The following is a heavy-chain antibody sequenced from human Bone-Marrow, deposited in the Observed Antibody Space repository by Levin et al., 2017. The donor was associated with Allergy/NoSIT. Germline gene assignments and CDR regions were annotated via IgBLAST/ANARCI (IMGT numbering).Heavy chain of an antibody. V-gene: IGHV3-48*04. CDR2: IGSSGRTI. CDR1: GFTFSNYN. J-gene: IGHJ4*02. D-gene: IGHD3-16*01. CDR3: ARDTINGGEFFDS. Sequence: PGGSLRLSCATSGFTFSNYNMNWVRQAPGKGLEWIAYIGSSGRTIHYADSVRGRFTISKDNAKNSLYLQMDSLRGEDTAVYYCARDTINGGEFFDSWGQGTLVTVSS.